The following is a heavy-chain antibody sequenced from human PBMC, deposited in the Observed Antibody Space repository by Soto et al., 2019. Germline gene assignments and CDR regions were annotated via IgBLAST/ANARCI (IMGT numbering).Heavy chain of an antibody. V-gene: IGHV1-69*13. CDR2: IIPIFGTA. CDR3: ASAPSSGSRFYYYGMDV. J-gene: IGHJ6*02. CDR1: GGTFSSYA. D-gene: IGHD3-10*01. Sequence: ASVKVSCKASGGTFSSYAISWVRQAPGQGLEWMGGIIPIFGTANYAQKFQGRVTITADESTSTAYMELSSLRSEDTAVYYCASAPSSGSRFYYYGMDVWGQGTTVTVSS.